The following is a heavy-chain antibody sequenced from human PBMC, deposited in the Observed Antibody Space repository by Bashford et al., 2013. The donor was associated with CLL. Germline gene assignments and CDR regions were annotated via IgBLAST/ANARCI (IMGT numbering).Heavy chain of an antibody. CDR1: GYSFTNYY. V-gene: IGHV1-46*04. CDR2: INPNGGSI. J-gene: IGHJ4*02. CDR3: ARGIWEGRRNSYFDY. Sequence: ASVKVSCKASGYSFTNYYMHWVRQAPGQGLEWVGLINPNGGSISYTQKLQGRVTMTSDTSTSTVYMELRSLKYEDTAVYYCARGIWEGRRNSYFDYWGQGILVTVSS. D-gene: IGHD1-14*01.